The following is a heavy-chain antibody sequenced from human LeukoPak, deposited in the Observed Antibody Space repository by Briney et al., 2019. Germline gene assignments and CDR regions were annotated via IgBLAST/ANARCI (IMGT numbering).Heavy chain of an antibody. CDR3: ERCYNSSCASSYGMDV. CDR2: ISYDGSNK. D-gene: IGHD6-13*01. V-gene: IGHV3-30*04. J-gene: IGHJ6*02. Sequence: GGSLRLSCAASGVTLSSYAMHWVRQAPGKGLEWVAVISYDGSNKYYADSVKGRVTITRDNTKYTLYLQMNSLRAEDKAVYYCERCYNSSCASSYGMDVWGQGTTVTVSS. CDR1: GVTLSSYA.